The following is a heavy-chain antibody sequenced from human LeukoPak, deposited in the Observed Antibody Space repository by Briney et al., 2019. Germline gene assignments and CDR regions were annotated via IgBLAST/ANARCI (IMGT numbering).Heavy chain of an antibody. CDR3: AREPSGDYFDY. CDR1: GFTFSSYW. CDR2: IKQNGSDK. D-gene: IGHD4-17*01. V-gene: IGHV3-7*03. Sequence: GGSLRLSCAASGFTFSSYWMSWVRQAPGKGLEWVANIKQNGSDKYYVDSVKGRFTISRDNSKTLLYLQINSLRAEDTAVYYCAREPSGDYFDYWGQGTLVTVSS. J-gene: IGHJ4*02.